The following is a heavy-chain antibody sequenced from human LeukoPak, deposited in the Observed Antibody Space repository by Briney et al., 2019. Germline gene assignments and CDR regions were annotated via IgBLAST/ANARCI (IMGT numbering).Heavy chain of an antibody. V-gene: IGHV3-23*01. CDR2: ISGSGGST. CDR3: ARVAGSSWYNDAFDI. D-gene: IGHD6-13*01. J-gene: IGHJ3*02. CDR1: GFTFSSYA. Sequence: PGGSLRLSCAASGFTFSSYAMSWVRQAPGKGLEWVSAISGSGGSTYYADSVKGRFTISRDNSKNTLYLQMNSLRAEDTALYHCARVAGSSWYNDAFDIWGQGTMVTVSS.